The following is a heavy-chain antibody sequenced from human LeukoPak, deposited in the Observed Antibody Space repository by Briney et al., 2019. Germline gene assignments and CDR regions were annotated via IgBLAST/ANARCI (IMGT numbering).Heavy chain of an antibody. D-gene: IGHD3-10*01. V-gene: IGHV3-23*01. CDR3: AKPKESYYYYYYMDV. J-gene: IGHJ6*03. CDR2: ISGSGGST. Sequence: TGGSLRLSCAAPGFTFSSYAMSWVRQAPGKGLEWVSAISGSGGSTYYADSVKGRFTISRDNSKNTLYLQMNSLRAEDTAVYYCAKPKESYYYYYYMDVWGKGTTVTVSS. CDR1: GFTFSSYA.